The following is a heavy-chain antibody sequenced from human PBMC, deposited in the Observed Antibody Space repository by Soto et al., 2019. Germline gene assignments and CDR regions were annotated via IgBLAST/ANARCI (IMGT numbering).Heavy chain of an antibody. CDR3: ARGSGPMIEWH. V-gene: IGHV1-8*01. CDR1: GYTFTSYD. CDR2: MNPNSGNT. Sequence: ASVKVSCKASGYTFTSYDINWVRQATGQGLEYLGWMNPNSGNTAYVQKFQGRVTMTWDTSITTAYMELSSLRSEDTAVYYCARGSGPMIEWHWGQGTLVTVSS. D-gene: IGHD3-22*01. J-gene: IGHJ4*02.